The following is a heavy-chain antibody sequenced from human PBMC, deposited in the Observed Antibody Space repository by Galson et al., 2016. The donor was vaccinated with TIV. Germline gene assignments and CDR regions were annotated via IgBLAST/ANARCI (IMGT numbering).Heavy chain of an antibody. CDR1: GVSIRGHY. J-gene: IGHJ6*02. CDR3: ARERRDYYYGMDV. Sequence: SETLSLTCTVSGVSIRGHYWTWIRQPPGKGLEWIGYIYYNGPTNYSPSLKSRVTFSVDTSKNQVSLKLNSVTAADTAVYYCARERRDYYYGMDVWGQGTTVIVSS. V-gene: IGHV4-59*11. CDR2: IYYNGPT.